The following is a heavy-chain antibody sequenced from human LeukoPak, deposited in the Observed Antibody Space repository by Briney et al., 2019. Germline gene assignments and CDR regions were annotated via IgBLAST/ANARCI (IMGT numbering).Heavy chain of an antibody. V-gene: IGHV4-34*01. D-gene: IGHD4-17*01. CDR3: ASLRASDY. CDR2: INHSGST. Sequence: PSETLSLTCAVYGGSFSGYYWSWIRQPPGKGLEWIGEINHSGSTNYNPSLKSRVTISVDTSKNQFSLKLSSVTAADTAVYYCASLRASDYWGQGTLVTVSS. CDR1: GGSFSGYY. J-gene: IGHJ4*02.